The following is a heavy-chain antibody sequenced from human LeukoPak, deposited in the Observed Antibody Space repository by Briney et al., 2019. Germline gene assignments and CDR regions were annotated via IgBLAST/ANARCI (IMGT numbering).Heavy chain of an antibody. CDR1: GGSISSSTYY. J-gene: IGHJ5*02. CDR2: VWNSGRT. Sequence: SETLSLTCTVSGGSISSSTYYWNWIRQPPGKGLEWIGYVWNSGRTNYNPSLKSRVTISVDMSKNQFSLKLTSVTAADSAVYYCARDLQGATGKFDPWGQGTLVSVSS. CDR3: ARDLQGATGKFDP. V-gene: IGHV4-61*05. D-gene: IGHD1-26*01.